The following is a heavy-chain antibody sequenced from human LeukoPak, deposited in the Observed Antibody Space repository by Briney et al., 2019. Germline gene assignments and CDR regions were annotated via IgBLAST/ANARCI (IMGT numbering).Heavy chain of an antibody. CDR3: ARAGRLYSSGWRKNWFDP. J-gene: IGHJ5*02. CDR1: GGSISSYY. V-gene: IGHV4-4*07. D-gene: IGHD6-19*01. CDR2: IYTSGST. Sequence: PSKTLSLTCTVSGGSISSYYWSWIRQPAGKGLEWIGRIYTSGSTNYNPSLKSRVTISVDTSKNQFSLKLSSVTAADTAVYYCARAGRLYSSGWRKNWFDPWGQGTLVTVSS.